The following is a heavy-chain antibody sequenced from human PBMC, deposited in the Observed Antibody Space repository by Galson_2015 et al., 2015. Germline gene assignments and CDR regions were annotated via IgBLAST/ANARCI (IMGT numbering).Heavy chain of an antibody. D-gene: IGHD3-10*01. CDR2: IHHTGTT. J-gene: IGHJ4*02. Sequence: SETLSLTCAVSQYPVISGYYWGWIRQSPGKGLEWLGTIHHTGTTYHNPSFESRVTMSIDTSRNEFSLSLASVSAADTAIYYCASYYGSGRPFDFWGRGTLGTVSS. CDR1: QYPVISGYY. CDR3: ASYYGSGRPFDF. V-gene: IGHV4-38-2*01.